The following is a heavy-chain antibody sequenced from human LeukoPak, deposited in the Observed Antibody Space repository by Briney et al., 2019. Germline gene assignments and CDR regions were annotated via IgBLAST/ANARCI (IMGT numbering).Heavy chain of an antibody. V-gene: IGHV4-34*01. CDR3: ARGPEAVAGDLDY. CDR2: INHSGST. J-gene: IGHJ4*02. D-gene: IGHD6-19*01. Sequence: SETLSLTCAVYSGSFSGYYWSWIRQPPGKGLEWIGEINHSGSTNYNPSLKSRVTISVDTSKNQFSLKLSSVTAADTAVYYCARGPEAVAGDLDYWGQGTLVTVSS. CDR1: SGSFSGYY.